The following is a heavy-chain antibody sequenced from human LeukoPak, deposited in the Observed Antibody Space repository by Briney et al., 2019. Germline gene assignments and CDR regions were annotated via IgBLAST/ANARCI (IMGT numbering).Heavy chain of an antibody. CDR3: ARGGWLQSQGLDY. Sequence: PSETLSLTCTASGGSISSYYWSWIRQPPGKGLEWIGYIYYSGSTNYNPSLKSRVTISVDTSKNQFSLKLSSVTAADTAVYYCARGGWLQSQGLDYWGQGTLVTVSS. CDR2: IYYSGST. J-gene: IGHJ4*02. CDR1: GGSISSYY. V-gene: IGHV4-59*01. D-gene: IGHD5-24*01.